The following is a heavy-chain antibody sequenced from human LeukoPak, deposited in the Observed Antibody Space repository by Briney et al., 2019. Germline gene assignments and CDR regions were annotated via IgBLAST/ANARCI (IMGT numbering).Heavy chain of an antibody. D-gene: IGHD3-22*01. CDR3: ARDRYYYDSSGSGAFDI. CDR1: GGSISSGSYY. J-gene: IGHJ3*02. V-gene: IGHV4-61*01. CDR2: IYYSGST. Sequence: PSETLSLTCTVSGGSISSGSYYWSWIRQPPGKGLEWIGYIYYSGSTNYNPSLKSRVTISVDTSKNQFSLKLSSVTAADTAVYYCARDRYYYDSSGSGAFDIWGQGTMVTVSS.